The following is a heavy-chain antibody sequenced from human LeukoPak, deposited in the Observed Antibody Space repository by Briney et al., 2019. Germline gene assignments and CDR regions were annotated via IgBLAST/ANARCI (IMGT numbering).Heavy chain of an antibody. Sequence: SVTVSCKASRGTFSSYAISRVRQAPGQGLEWRGGIIPIFGTANYAQKFQGRVTITTDESTSTAYMELSSLRSEDTAVYYCARVVTKPYYYYYYYMDVWGKGTTVTVSS. J-gene: IGHJ6*03. CDR1: RGTFSSYA. V-gene: IGHV1-69*05. CDR2: IIPIFGTA. CDR3: ARVVTKPYYYYYYYMDV. D-gene: IGHD1-14*01.